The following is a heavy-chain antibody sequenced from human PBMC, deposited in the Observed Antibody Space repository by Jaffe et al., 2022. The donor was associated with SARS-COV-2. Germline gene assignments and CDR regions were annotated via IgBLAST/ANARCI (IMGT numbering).Heavy chain of an antibody. CDR1: GFTFSSYA. Sequence: EVQLLESGGGLVQPGGSLRLSCAASGFTFSSYAMSWVRQAPGKGLEWVSTISDSGRSTYYADSVKGRFTISRDNSKNTLYLQMNSLRAEDTAIYYCAKVRDSSSWEFHYYAMDVWGQGTTVTVSS. CDR3: AKVRDSSSWEFHYYAMDV. V-gene: IGHV3-23*01. J-gene: IGHJ6*02. D-gene: IGHD6-13*01. CDR2: ISDSGRST.